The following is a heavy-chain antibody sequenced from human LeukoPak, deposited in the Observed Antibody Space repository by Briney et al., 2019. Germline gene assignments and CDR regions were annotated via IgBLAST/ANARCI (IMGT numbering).Heavy chain of an antibody. CDR3: ARDTSSGSYAFDI. V-gene: IGHV4-59*12. Sequence: SETLSLTCTVSGGSMNNYYWSWIRQPPGKGLEWIGFIYYSGSTNYNPSLKSRVTISVDKSKNQFSLKLSSVTAADTAVYYCARDTSSGSYAFDIWGQGTMVTVSS. D-gene: IGHD5-12*01. CDR1: GGSMNNYY. J-gene: IGHJ3*02. CDR2: IYYSGST.